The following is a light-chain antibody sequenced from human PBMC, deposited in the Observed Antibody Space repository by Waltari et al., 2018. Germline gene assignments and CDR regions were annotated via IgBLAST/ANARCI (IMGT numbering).Light chain of an antibody. CDR1: QSVSSSY. V-gene: IGKV3-20*01. CDR3: QQYGDSPRT. Sequence: EIVLTQSPGTLSLSPGERATLSCRASQSVSSSYLAWYQQKPGQAPRLLISGASSRATGIPDGFTGSGSGTDFTLTISRLEPEDSAVYYCQQYGDSPRTFGQGTRVEIK. CDR2: GAS. J-gene: IGKJ1*01.